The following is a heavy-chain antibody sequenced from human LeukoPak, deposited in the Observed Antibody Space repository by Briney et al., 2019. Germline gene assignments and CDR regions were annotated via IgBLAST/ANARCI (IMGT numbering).Heavy chain of an antibody. V-gene: IGHV3-21*01. Sequence: GGSLRLSCAASGFTFSSYSMNWVRQAPGKGLEWVSSISSSSSYIYCADSVKGRFTISRDNAKNSLYLQMNSLRAEDTAVYYCAREPFHILTGYQIFDYWGQGTLVTVSS. D-gene: IGHD3-9*01. CDR2: ISSSSSYI. J-gene: IGHJ4*02. CDR1: GFTFSSYS. CDR3: AREPFHILTGYQIFDY.